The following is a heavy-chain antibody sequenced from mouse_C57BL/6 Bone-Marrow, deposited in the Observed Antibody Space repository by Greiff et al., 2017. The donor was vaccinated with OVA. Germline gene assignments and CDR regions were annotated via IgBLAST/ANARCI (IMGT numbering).Heavy chain of an antibody. D-gene: IGHD2-3*01. J-gene: IGHJ1*03. V-gene: IGHV1-81*01. CDR2: IYPRSGNT. CDR1: GYTFTSYG. Sequence: VQLQQSGAELARPGASVKLSCKASGYTFTSYGISWVKQRTGQGLEWIGEIYPRSGNTYYNEKFKGKATLTADKSSSTAYMELRSLTSEDSAVYFCARKGDGYYPYWYFDVWGTGTTVTVSS. CDR3: ARKGDGYYPYWYFDV.